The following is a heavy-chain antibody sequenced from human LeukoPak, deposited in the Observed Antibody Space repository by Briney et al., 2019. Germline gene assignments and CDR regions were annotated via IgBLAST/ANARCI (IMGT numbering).Heavy chain of an antibody. CDR2: ISYDGSNK. J-gene: IGHJ4*02. Sequence: GGSLRLSCAASGFTFSSYAMHWVRQAPGKGLEWVAVISYDGSNKYYADSVKGRFTISRDNSKNTLYLQMNSLRAEDTAVYYCARSGEALHFDYWGQGTLVTVSS. CDR1: GFTFSSYA. CDR3: ARSGEALHFDY. D-gene: IGHD3-10*01. V-gene: IGHV3-30-3*01.